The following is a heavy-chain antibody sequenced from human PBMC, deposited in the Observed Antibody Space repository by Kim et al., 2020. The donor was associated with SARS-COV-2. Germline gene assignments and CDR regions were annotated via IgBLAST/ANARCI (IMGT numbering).Heavy chain of an antibody. CDR1: GGSFSGYY. Sequence: SETLSLTCAVYGGSFSGYYWSWIRQPPGKGLEWIGEINHSGSTNYNPSLKSRVTISVDTSKNQFSLKLSSVTAADTAVYYCARGCIDQWSEKNNWFDPWGQGTLVTVSS. J-gene: IGHJ5*02. V-gene: IGHV4-34*01. CDR3: ARGCIDQWSEKNNWFDP. D-gene: IGHD2-15*01. CDR2: INHSGST.